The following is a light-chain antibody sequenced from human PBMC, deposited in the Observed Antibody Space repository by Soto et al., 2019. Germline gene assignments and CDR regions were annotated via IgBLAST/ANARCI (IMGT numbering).Light chain of an antibody. CDR1: SSDVGGYNS. J-gene: IGLJ2*01. V-gene: IGLV2-8*01. CDR2: EVS. CDR3: SSYAGRLV. Sequence: QSALTQPPSASGSPGQSVTISCTGTSSDVGGYNSVSWYQQHPGKAPRLMIYEVSKRPSGVPDRFSGSKSGSTASLTVSGLQAEDEADYYCSSYAGRLVFSGGTKLTVL.